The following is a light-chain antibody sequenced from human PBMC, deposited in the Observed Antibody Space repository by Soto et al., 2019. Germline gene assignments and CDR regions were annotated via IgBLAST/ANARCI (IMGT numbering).Light chain of an antibody. J-gene: IGLJ2*01. CDR2: LEGSGSY. V-gene: IGLV4-60*03. Sequence: QSVLTQSSSASASLGSSVKLTCTLSSGHSSYIIAWHQQQPGKAPRYFMKLEGSGSYYKGSGVPDRFSGSSSGADRYLTISNLQSEDEADYYCETWDSNTRVFGGGTKVTVL. CDR1: SGHSSYI. CDR3: ETWDSNTRV.